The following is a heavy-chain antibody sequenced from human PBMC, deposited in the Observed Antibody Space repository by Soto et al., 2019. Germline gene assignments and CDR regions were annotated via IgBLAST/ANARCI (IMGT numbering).Heavy chain of an antibody. CDR3: ATTYSSGYYHPFDW. D-gene: IGHD3-22*01. CDR1: GYSFTSYW. CDR2: IYPGDSDT. J-gene: IGHJ4*02. V-gene: IGHV5-51*01. Sequence: XESLRISGKGSGYSFTSYWIGWVRQMPGKGLEWMGIIYPGDSDTRYSPSFQGQVTISADKSISTAYLQWSSLKASDTAMYYCATTYSSGYYHPFDWWGQGTLVTVSS.